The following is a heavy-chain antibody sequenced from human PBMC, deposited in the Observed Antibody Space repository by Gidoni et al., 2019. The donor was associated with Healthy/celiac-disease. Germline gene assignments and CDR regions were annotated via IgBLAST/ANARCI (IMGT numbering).Heavy chain of an antibody. CDR2: IGTAGET. D-gene: IGHD2-2*01. CDR3: ARAYLAYCSSTSCRPTYGMDV. V-gene: IGHV3-13*01. J-gene: IGHJ6*02. CDR1: GFTFSSYD. Sequence: EVQLVESGGGLVQPVGSLRLSCAASGFTFSSYDLPWVRQATGKGLEWVSAIGTAGETFYPGSVEGRITNSREKAKNSLYLQMNSLGAGDTAVYYCARAYLAYCSSTSCRPTYGMDVWGQGTTVTVSS.